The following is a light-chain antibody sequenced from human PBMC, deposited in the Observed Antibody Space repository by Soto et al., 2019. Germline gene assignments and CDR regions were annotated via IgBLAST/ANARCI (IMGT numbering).Light chain of an antibody. CDR2: LGS. V-gene: IGKV2-28*01. CDR3: MQVLHTPFS. Sequence: DIVMTQSPPSLSVTPGEPASISCRSSQSLLHSDGYTYVDWYVQRPGQSPQLLIYLGSNRASGVPERLSGSGSGTDFTLKISKVESEDVGIYYCMQVLHTPFSFGPGTKVDFK. CDR1: QSLLHSDGYTY. J-gene: IGKJ3*01.